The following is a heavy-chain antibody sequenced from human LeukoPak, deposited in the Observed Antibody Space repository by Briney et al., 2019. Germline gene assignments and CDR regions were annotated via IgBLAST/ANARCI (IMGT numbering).Heavy chain of an antibody. CDR3: ARDPLLWELPSDY. CDR2: INNDGSDT. V-gene: IGHV3-74*03. D-gene: IGHD1-26*01. J-gene: IGHJ4*02. Sequence: GGSLRLSCAASGFTFSTFWVHWVRQAPGKGLMWVSQINNDGSDTKYADSVKGRFTISRDNAKNTLYLQMNSLRAEDTAVYYCARDPLLWELPSDYWGQGTLVTVSS. CDR1: GFTFSTFW.